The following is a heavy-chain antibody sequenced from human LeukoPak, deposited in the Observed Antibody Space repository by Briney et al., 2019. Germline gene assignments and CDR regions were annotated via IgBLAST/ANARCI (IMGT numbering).Heavy chain of an antibody. Sequence: GGSPRLSCAASGFTFSSYAMSWVRQAPWKGREWVSAVSGSGDSTYYGDSVKGRFTISRDNSKNTLYLQMNSLRAEDTAVYYCAKTRPLDSSSWSHGDYWGQGTLVTVPS. D-gene: IGHD6-13*01. CDR3: AKTRPLDSSSWSHGDY. J-gene: IGHJ4*02. CDR1: GFTFSSYA. CDR2: VSGSGDST. V-gene: IGHV3-23*01.